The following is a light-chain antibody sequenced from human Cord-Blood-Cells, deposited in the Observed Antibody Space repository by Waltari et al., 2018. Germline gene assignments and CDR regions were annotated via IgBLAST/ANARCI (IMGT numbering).Light chain of an antibody. Sequence: QSVLTQPPSASGTPGQRVTISCSGSSSNIGSNYVYWYQQLPGTAPKLLIYRNSQRPSGVPDRFSGPKAGTSASLAISGLRSEDEADYYCAAWDDSLSAVVFGGGTKLTVL. J-gene: IGLJ2*01. CDR2: RNS. CDR3: AAWDDSLSAVV. V-gene: IGLV1-47*01. CDR1: SSNIGSNY.